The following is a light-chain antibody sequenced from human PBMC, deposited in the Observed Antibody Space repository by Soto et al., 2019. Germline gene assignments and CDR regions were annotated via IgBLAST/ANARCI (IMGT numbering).Light chain of an antibody. CDR2: GAS. CDR3: QQYGSSPFT. CDR1: QSVSSSF. J-gene: IGKJ3*01. V-gene: IGKV3-20*01. Sequence: EIVLTQSPGTLSLSPGERATLSCRASQSVSSSFLAWYQQKPGQAPRLLIYGASSRATGIPDMFSGSGAGTDFTLNISRLEPEDFAVYYCQQYGSSPFTFGPGTKVDIK.